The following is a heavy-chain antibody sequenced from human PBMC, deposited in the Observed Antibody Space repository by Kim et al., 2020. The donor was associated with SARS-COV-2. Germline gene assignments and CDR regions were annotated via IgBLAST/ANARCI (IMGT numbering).Heavy chain of an antibody. J-gene: IGHJ4*01. CDR1: GFTFSRYW. D-gene: IGHD3-16*01. CDR2: IKQDGCAK. V-gene: IGHV3-7*03. CDR3: ASHVWSTSQWECFDY. Sequence: GGSLRLSCAASGFTFSRYWMSWVRQAPGKGLEWVANIKQDGCAKYYVDSVKGRFTISRDNAGNSLFLQMNSLRAEDTAVYYCASHVWSTSQWECFDYWG.